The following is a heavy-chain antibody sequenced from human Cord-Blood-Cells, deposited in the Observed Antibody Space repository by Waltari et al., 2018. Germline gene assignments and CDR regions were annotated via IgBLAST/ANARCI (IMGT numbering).Heavy chain of an antibody. Sequence: QVQLVQSGAEVRKPGSSAKVSCTASGCTCSSYAISLVRQAPGQGLEWMGGIIPIFGTANYAQKFQGRVTITADESTSTAYMELSSLRSEDTAVYYCASGIVVVPAAAFDYWGQGTLVTVSS. D-gene: IGHD2-2*01. J-gene: IGHJ4*02. CDR3: ASGIVVVPAAAFDY. CDR2: IIPIFGTA. V-gene: IGHV1-69*01. CDR1: GCTCSSYA.